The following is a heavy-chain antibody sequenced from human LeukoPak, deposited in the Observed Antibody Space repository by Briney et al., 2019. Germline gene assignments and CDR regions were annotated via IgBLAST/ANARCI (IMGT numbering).Heavy chain of an antibody. CDR1: GFTFSSYS. Sequence: TGGPLRLSCAASGFTFSSYSMNWVRQAPGKGLEWVSSISSSSSYIYYADSVKGRFTISRDNAKNSLYLQMNSLRAEDTAVYYCARALPSPLYSGSYADAFDIWGQGTMVTVSS. V-gene: IGHV3-21*01. CDR2: ISSSSSYI. CDR3: ARALPSPLYSGSYADAFDI. J-gene: IGHJ3*02. D-gene: IGHD1-26*01.